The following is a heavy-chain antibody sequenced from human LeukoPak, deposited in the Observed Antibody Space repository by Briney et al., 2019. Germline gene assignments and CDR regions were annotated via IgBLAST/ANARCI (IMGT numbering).Heavy chain of an antibody. CDR1: GYTFTGYY. CDR2: IHPNSGGT. V-gene: IGHV1-2*02. J-gene: IGHJ4*02. D-gene: IGHD3-3*01. Sequence: ASVKVSCKASGYTFTGYYIHWVRQAPGQGLEWTGWIHPNSGGTNFAQKFQGRVTMTRDSSISTAYMEVSSLRSDDTAVYYCARAPAGGPLRFFDYWGQGTLVTVSS. CDR3: ARAPAGGPLRFFDY.